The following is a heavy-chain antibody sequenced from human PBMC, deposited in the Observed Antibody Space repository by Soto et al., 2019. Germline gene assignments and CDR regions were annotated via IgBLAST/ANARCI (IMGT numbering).Heavy chain of an antibody. CDR1: GFTFSSYA. J-gene: IGHJ4*02. Sequence: EVQLLESGGGLVQPGGSLRLSCAASGFTFSSYAMSWVRQAPGKGLEWVSAISGSGGSTYYADSVKGRFTISRDNSKNTLYLQMNSLRAEDTAVYYCAKERYRSTTVTTVGFFDYWGQGTLVTVSS. CDR3: AKERYRSTTVTTVGFFDY. D-gene: IGHD4-17*01. V-gene: IGHV3-23*01. CDR2: ISGSGGST.